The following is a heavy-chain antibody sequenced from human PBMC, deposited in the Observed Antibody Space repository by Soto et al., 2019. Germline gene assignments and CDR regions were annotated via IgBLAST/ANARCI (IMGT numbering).Heavy chain of an antibody. CDR2: INPNTGGT. J-gene: IGHJ5*02. CDR3: ARDGNSYTSGDGHWFDP. Sequence: QIELVQSGAEVTKSGASVKVSCKTSGYTFAEFYVHWVRQVPGQGLEWMGWINPNTGGTHYAVKCQVRVTMTRDTSIRTAYMELARLRSDDTATYYCARDGNSYTSGDGHWFDPWGQGTLITVSP. D-gene: IGHD2-21*01. CDR1: GYTFAEFY. V-gene: IGHV1-2*02.